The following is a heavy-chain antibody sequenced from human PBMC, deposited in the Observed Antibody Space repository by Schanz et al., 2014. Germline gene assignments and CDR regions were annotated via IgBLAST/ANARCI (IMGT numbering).Heavy chain of an antibody. CDR3: AREQIMAAAGLVDY. J-gene: IGHJ4*01. Sequence: QVQLLQFGGGVVQFGRSLRLSCVASGFTFSSYGMHWVRQAPGKGLEWVAVIWYDENNKYYADSVKGRFTMSRDNSKNTLYLQMNSLRAEDTAVYYCAREQIMAAAGLVDYWGHGTLVTVSS. V-gene: IGHV3-33*01. CDR2: IWYDENNK. D-gene: IGHD6-13*01. CDR1: GFTFSSYG.